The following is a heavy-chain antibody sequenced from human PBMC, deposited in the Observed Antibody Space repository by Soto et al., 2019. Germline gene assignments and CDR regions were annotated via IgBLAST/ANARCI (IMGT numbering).Heavy chain of an antibody. V-gene: IGHV1-46*01. D-gene: IGHD3-22*01. CDR3: ARDSAPTSTLAKNYYDSSGYYRPSDYFDY. J-gene: IGHJ4*02. CDR2: INPSGGST. Sequence: GASVKVSCKASGYTFTSYYMHWVRQAPGQGLEWMGIINPSGGSTSYAQKFQGRVTMTRDTSTSTVYMELSSLRSEDTAVYYCARDSAPTSTLAKNYYDSSGYYRPSDYFDYWGQGTLVTVSS. CDR1: GYTFTSYY.